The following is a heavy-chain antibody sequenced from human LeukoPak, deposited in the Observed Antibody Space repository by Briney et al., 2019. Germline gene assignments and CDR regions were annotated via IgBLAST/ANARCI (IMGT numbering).Heavy chain of an antibody. CDR3: ARETGGIWFGELLSHYYYYMDV. CDR2: ISSSSSYI. D-gene: IGHD3-10*01. CDR1: GYTFSSYS. Sequence: PGGSLRLSCAASGYTFSSYSMNWVRQAPGKGLEWVSSISSSSSYIYYADSVKGRFTISRDNAKNSLYLQMNSLRAEDTAVYYCARETGGIWFGELLSHYYYYMDVWGKGTTVTVSS. V-gene: IGHV3-21*01. J-gene: IGHJ6*03.